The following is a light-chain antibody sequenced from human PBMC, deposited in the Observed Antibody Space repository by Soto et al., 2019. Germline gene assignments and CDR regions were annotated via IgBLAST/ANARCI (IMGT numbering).Light chain of an antibody. Sequence: DIVLTQSPGTLSLSPGERATLSCRASQSISSSYLAWYQQKPGQAHRLLIHGVSTRATGIQDRFSGSGSGTDFTLTIIRLEPEVCAVYYCQQYVTSPYIFRQGTKLEIK. CDR1: QSISSSY. J-gene: IGKJ2*01. CDR2: GVS. V-gene: IGKV3-20*01. CDR3: QQYVTSPYI.